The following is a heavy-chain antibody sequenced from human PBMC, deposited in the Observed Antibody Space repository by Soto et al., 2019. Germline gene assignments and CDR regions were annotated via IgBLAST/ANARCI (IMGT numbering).Heavy chain of an antibody. CDR1: GFTFSSYG. CDR2: ISYDGSNK. D-gene: IGHD6-19*01. V-gene: IGHV3-30*18. CDR3: AKDRAIAVVFWFDP. Sequence: QVQLVESGGGVVQPGRSLRLSCAASGFTFSSYGMHWVRQAPGKGLEWVAVISYDGSNKYYADSVKGRFTISRDNSKNTLYLQMNSLRAEATAVYYCAKDRAIAVVFWFDPWGQGTLVTVSS. J-gene: IGHJ5*02.